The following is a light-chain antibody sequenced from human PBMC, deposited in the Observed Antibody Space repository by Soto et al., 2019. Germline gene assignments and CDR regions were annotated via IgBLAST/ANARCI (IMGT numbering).Light chain of an antibody. CDR1: QSVSSSY. Sequence: EIVLTQSPGTLSLSPGERATLSCRASQSVSSSYLAWYQQKPGQAPRLLIYGASSRATGIPDRFSGSGSGTDFTLTISGLEPEDFAVYYCQQYGSSPPFGPGTKVDIK. CDR3: QQYGSSPP. CDR2: GAS. J-gene: IGKJ3*01. V-gene: IGKV3-20*01.